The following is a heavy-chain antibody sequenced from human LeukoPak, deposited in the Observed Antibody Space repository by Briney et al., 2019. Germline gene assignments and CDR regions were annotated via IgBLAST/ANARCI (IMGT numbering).Heavy chain of an antibody. CDR2: ISTYNGNA. CDR1: GYTFTNYD. Sequence: GASVTVSCKASGYTFTNYDINWVRQAPGQGLEWMGWISTYNGNANYAQKLQGRVTMTTDTSTSTVYMELRSLRSDDTAVYYCAKIAYGANFFDSWGQGTLVTVSS. D-gene: IGHD4/OR15-4a*01. J-gene: IGHJ4*02. V-gene: IGHV1-18*01. CDR3: AKIAYGANFFDS.